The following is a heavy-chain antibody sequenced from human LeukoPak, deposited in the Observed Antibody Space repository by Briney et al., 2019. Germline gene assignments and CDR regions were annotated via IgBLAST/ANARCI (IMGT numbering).Heavy chain of an antibody. D-gene: IGHD3-3*01. CDR3: ARAKGHYYDFSSGKHRFDA. J-gene: IGHJ5*02. Sequence: SETLSLTCTVSGDSISYNYWSWIRQPPGKGLEWIGYIYYSGDTYYNPSLKSRVTISADRSKNQFSLTLSSVTAADTAVYYCARAKGHYYDFSSGKHRFDAWGQGTLLIVSS. CDR2: IYYSGDT. CDR1: GDSISYNY. V-gene: IGHV4-59*01.